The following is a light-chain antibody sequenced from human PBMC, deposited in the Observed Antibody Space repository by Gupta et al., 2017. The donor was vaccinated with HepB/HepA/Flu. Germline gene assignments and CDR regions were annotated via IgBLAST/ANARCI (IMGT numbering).Light chain of an antibody. Sequence: DIQMTQSPSSLSASVGDRVTITCRASQGIGNFLAWFQQKPGKPPTSLIYAASILQNGVPSRFSGSGSGTDFTLTIRSLQPEDFTTYYCQHYCNSPVAFGGGTKVEI. CDR2: AAS. CDR3: QHYCNSPVA. V-gene: IGKV1-16*01. CDR1: QGIGNF. J-gene: IGKJ4*01.